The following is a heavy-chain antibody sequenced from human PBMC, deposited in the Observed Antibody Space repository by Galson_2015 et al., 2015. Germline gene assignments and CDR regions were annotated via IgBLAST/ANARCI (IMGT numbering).Heavy chain of an antibody. CDR2: IYYSGST. D-gene: IGHD6-19*01. CDR1: GGSISSGDYY. V-gene: IGHV4-31*01. J-gene: IGHJ2*01. Sequence: TLSLTCTVSGGSISSGDYYWSWIRQHPGKGLEWIGYIYYSGSTYYNPSLKSLVTISVDTSKNRFSLRLSSVTAADTAVYYCARTPVIAVAGRPLWYFDLWGRGTLVTVSS. CDR3: ARTPVIAVAGRPLWYFDL.